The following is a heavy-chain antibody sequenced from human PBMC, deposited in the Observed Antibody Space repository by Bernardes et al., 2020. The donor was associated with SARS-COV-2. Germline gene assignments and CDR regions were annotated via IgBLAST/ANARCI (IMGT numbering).Heavy chain of an antibody. Sequence: VGSLRLSCAASGFIFSSYWMHWVRQAPGKGLVWVSRINSDGSTTSYADSVKGRFTISRDNAKNTLYLQMNSLRAEDTAVYYCAVATNSYYGMDVWGQGTTVTVSS. CDR3: AVATNSYYGMDV. D-gene: IGHD5-12*01. V-gene: IGHV3-74*01. CDR1: GFIFSSYW. CDR2: INSDGSTT. J-gene: IGHJ6*02.